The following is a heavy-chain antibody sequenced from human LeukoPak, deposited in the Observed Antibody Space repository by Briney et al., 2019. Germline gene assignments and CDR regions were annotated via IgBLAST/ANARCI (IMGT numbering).Heavy chain of an antibody. D-gene: IGHD6-6*01. CDR1: GGTFSSYA. V-gene: IGHV1-69*04. CDR3: ARRVYSSSARAALFDY. CDR2: IIPILGIA. Sequence: SVKVSCKASGGTFSSYAISWVRQAPGQGLEWMGRIIPILGIANYAQKFQGRVTITADKSTSTAYMELSSLRSEDTAVYYCARRVYSSSARAALFDYWGQGTLVTVSS. J-gene: IGHJ4*02.